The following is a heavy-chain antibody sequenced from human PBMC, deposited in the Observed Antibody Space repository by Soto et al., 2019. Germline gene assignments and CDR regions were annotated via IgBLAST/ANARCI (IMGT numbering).Heavy chain of an antibody. D-gene: IGHD3-22*01. J-gene: IGHJ4*02. CDR3: ARAGASGSHIGY. CDR2: IIPIFGTA. CDR1: GGTFSSYA. Sequence: QVQLVQSGAEVKKPGSSVKVSCKASGGTFSSYAISWVRQAPGQGLEWMGGIIPIFGTANYAQKFQGRVTITADESPSTAYMELSSLISEDTAVYYCARAGASGSHIGYWGQGTLVTVSS. V-gene: IGHV1-69*01.